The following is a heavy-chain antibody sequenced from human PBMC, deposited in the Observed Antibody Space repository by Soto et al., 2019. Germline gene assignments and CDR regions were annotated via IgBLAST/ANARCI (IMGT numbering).Heavy chain of an antibody. CDR1: GYTFANYW. V-gene: IGHV5-51*01. CDR3: VRHGRSGGSSYSVWFDP. CDR2: IYPIESYA. J-gene: IGHJ5*02. Sequence: PGASLKISCEASGYTFANYWIGRVRQMPGKGLELMGIIYPIESYAIYSPSFQGQVIISADKSINTAYLQWSSLRASDTAIYYCVRHGRSGGSSYSVWFDPWGQGTLVTVSS. D-gene: IGHD2-15*01.